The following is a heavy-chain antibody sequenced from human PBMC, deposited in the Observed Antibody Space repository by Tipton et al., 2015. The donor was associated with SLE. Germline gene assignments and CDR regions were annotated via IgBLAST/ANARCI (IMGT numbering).Heavy chain of an antibody. CDR2: VSTTGSP. J-gene: IGHJ3*01. CDR3: AGTLDVLDF. V-gene: IGHV4-59*10. CDR1: GGSFSGYY. Sequence: TLSLTCAVYGGSFSGYYWSWIRQSAGKGLEWIGRVSTTGSPFYNPSLESRVAMALDTSKNQFSLNLAAVTAADTAVYYCAGTLDVLDFWGQGAVVTVSS.